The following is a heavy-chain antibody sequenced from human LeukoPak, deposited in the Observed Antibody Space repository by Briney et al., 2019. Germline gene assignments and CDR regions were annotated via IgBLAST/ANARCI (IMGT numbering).Heavy chain of an antibody. CDR2: IYYSGST. D-gene: IGHD6-19*01. J-gene: IGHJ4*02. Sequence: SETLSLTCTVSGGSISSYYWSWIRQPPGKGLEWIAYIYYSGSTNYNPSLKSRVTISVDTSKNQFSLKLSSVTAADTAVYYCARGHPRIAVAGTGLDYWGQGTLVTVSS. CDR3: ARGHPRIAVAGTGLDY. V-gene: IGHV4-59*08. CDR1: GGSISSYY.